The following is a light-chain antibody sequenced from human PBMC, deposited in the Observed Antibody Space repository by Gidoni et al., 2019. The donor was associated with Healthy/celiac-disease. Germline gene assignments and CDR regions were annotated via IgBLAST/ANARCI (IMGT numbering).Light chain of an antibody. CDR2: SNN. CDR3: AAWDDSLNGYV. Sequence: QSVLTQPPSASGTPGQRVTISCSGSSANIGSNTVNWYQPLPGTAPKLLIYSNNQRPSGLPDRFSGSKSGTSASLAISGLQSEDEADYYCAAWDDSLNGYVFGTGTKVTVL. V-gene: IGLV1-44*01. CDR1: SANIGSNT. J-gene: IGLJ1*01.